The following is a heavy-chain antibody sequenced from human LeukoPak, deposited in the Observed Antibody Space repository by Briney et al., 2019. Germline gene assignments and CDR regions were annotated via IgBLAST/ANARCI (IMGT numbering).Heavy chain of an antibody. Sequence: GGSLRLSCAASGLIFSNYAMSWVRQAPARGPEWVSSIRGNGDTFYADSVKGRFTLSKDDSRNTVYLQLNNLRVDDTAVYYCAKANWVSNADAVWWGQGTLVTVSS. J-gene: IGHJ4*02. CDR2: IRGNGDT. D-gene: IGHD1-1*01. V-gene: IGHV3-23*01. CDR1: GLIFSNYA. CDR3: AKANWVSNADAVW.